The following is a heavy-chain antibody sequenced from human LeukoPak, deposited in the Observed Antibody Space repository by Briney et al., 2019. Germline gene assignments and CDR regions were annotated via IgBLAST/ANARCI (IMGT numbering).Heavy chain of an antibody. CDR2: IYYSGST. J-gene: IGHJ4*02. V-gene: IGHV4-39*07. CDR1: GGSISSSSYY. CDR3: ARTTIFGVVIISFDY. Sequence: SETLSLTCTVSGGSISSSSYYWGWIRQPPGKGLEWIGSIYYSGSTYYNPSLKSRVTISVDTSKNQFSLKLSSVTAADTAVYYCARTTIFGVVIISFDYWGQGTLVTVSS. D-gene: IGHD3-3*01.